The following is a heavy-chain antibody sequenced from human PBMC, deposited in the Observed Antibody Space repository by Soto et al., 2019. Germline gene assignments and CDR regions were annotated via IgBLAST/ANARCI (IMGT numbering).Heavy chain of an antibody. Sequence: LSLTFTVSGGSISSYYWSWIRQPPGKGLEWIGYIYYNGSTNYNPSLKSRVTISVDASKNQFSLKLNSVTAADTAVYSCARGSNWHNWFDPWGQGTQVTVSS. D-gene: IGHD3-10*01. V-gene: IGHV4-59*01. CDR2: IYYNGST. J-gene: IGHJ5*02. CDR1: GGSISSYY. CDR3: ARGSNWHNWFDP.